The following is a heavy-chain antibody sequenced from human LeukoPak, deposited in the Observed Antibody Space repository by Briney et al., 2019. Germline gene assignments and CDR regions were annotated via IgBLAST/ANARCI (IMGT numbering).Heavy chain of an antibody. CDR1: GFMFSSYG. V-gene: IGHV3-48*02. Sequence: GGSLRLSCAASGFMFSSYGMNWVRQAPGKGLEWVSYISSRGGTIYYADSVKGRFTMSRDNGKNLVFLQMKGLRDEDTAMYYCARDREGTTVTIGAFDIWGQGTMVTVSS. J-gene: IGHJ3*02. CDR3: ARDREGTTVTIGAFDI. D-gene: IGHD4-11*01. CDR2: ISSRGGTI.